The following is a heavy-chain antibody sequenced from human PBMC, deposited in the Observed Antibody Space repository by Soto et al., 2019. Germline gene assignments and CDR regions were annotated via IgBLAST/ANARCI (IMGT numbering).Heavy chain of an antibody. D-gene: IGHD3-3*01. CDR2: ISAYNGNT. CDR3: ARDHLRSYYDFWSGYYFDY. V-gene: IGHV1-18*01. CDR1: GYTFTSYG. J-gene: IGHJ4*02. Sequence: ASVKVSCKASGYTFTSYGISWVRQAPGQGLEWMGWISAYNGNTNYAQKLQGRVTMTADTSTSTAYMELRSLRSDDTAVYYCARDHLRSYYDFWSGYYFDYRGQGTLVTVSS.